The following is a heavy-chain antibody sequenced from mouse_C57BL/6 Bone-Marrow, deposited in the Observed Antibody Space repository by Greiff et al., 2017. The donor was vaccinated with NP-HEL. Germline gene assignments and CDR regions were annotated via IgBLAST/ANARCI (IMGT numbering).Heavy chain of an antibody. D-gene: IGHD3-2*02. Sequence: EVQVVESGGGLVQPKGSLKLSCAASGFSFNTYAMNWVRQAPGKGLEWVARIRSKSNNYATYYADSVKDRFTISRDDSESMLYLQMNNLKTEDTAMYYCVRHEDSSGYFDYWGQGTTLTVSS. CDR1: GFSFNTYA. J-gene: IGHJ2*01. CDR3: VRHEDSSGYFDY. V-gene: IGHV10-1*01. CDR2: IRSKSNNYAT.